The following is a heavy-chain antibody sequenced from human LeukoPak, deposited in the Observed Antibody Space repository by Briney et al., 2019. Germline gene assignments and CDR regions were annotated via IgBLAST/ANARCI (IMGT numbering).Heavy chain of an antibody. J-gene: IGHJ4*02. CDR1: EFTFSSYW. D-gene: IGHD3-22*01. Sequence: GGSLRLSCAASEFTFSSYWMSWVRQAPGKGLEWVANIKQDGSEKYYVDSVKGRFTISRDNAKNSLYLQMNSLRAEDTAVYYCARDRKGNYYDSSGYMAYYFDYWGQGTLVTASS. CDR2: IKQDGSEK. V-gene: IGHV3-7*01. CDR3: ARDRKGNYYDSSGYMAYYFDY.